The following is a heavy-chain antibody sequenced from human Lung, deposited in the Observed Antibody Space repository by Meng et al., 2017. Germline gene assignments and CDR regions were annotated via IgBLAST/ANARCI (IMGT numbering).Heavy chain of an antibody. V-gene: IGHV7-4-1*02. CDR2: INTNTGNP. Sequence: GQLAQSGSEFKKPGDSGKVSCKASGYPFPSYARNWVRQAPGQGLEWMGWINTNTGNPTYAQGFTGRFVFSLDTSVSTAYLQISSLKAEDTAVYYCASGWFGELFGYFDLWGRGTLVTVSS. D-gene: IGHD3-10*01. CDR3: ASGWFGELFGYFDL. J-gene: IGHJ2*01. CDR1: GYPFPSYA.